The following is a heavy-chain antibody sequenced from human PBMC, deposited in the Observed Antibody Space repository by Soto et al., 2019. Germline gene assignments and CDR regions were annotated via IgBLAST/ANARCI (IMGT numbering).Heavy chain of an antibody. V-gene: IGHV2-70*01. D-gene: IGHD6-19*01. CDR1: VFSLSTSGMC. J-gene: IGHJ6*02. CDR2: IDWDDDK. Sequence: SGPTLVNPTQTLTLTCTFSVFSLSTSGMCVSWIRQPPGKALEWLALIDWDDDKYYSTSLKTRLTISKDTSKNQVVLTMTNMDPVDTATYYCARSRLAPPYYYYGMDVWGQGTTVTVSS. CDR3: ARSRLAPPYYYYGMDV.